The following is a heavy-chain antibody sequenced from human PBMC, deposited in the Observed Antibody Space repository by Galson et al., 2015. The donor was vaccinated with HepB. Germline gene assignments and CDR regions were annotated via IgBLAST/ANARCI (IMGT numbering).Heavy chain of an antibody. CDR3: ARVRVSNDYGDYDYYYGMDV. V-gene: IGHV1-69*13. CDR1: GGTFSSYA. D-gene: IGHD4-17*01. CDR2: IIPIFGTA. Sequence: SVKVSCKASGGTFSSYAISWVRQAPGQGLEWMGGIIPIFGTANYAQKFQGRVTITADESTSTAYMELSSLRSEDTAVYYCARVRVSNDYGDYDYYYGMDVWGQGTTVTVSS. J-gene: IGHJ6*02.